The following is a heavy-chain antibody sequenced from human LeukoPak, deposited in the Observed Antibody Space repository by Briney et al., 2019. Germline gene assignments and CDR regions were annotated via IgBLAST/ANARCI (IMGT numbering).Heavy chain of an antibody. V-gene: IGHV4-4*02. CDR1: GASISGNNW. CDR2: IYHSGST. Sequence: SETLSLTCAVSGASISGNNWWWSWVRQPPGKGLEWIGEIYHSGSTNYNPSLKSRVTMSVDKSKNQFSLKLSSVTAADTAVYYCAREGWIVAAGTLLDYFDYWGQGTLVTVSS. CDR3: AREGWIVAAGTLLDYFDY. J-gene: IGHJ4*02. D-gene: IGHD6-25*01.